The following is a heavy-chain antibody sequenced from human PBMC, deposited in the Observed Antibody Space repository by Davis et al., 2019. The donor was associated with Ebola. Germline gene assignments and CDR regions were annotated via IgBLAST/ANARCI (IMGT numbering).Heavy chain of an antibody. CDR2: ISWNSGSI. Sequence: SLKISCAASGFTFDDYAMHWVRQAPGKGLEWVSGISWNSGSIGYADSVKGRFTISRDNAKNSLYLQMNSLRAEDTALYYCAKDIGPLMVYASPYYYYGMDVWGQGTTVTVSS. J-gene: IGHJ6*02. CDR3: AKDIGPLMVYASPYYYYGMDV. D-gene: IGHD2-8*01. V-gene: IGHV3-9*01. CDR1: GFTFDDYA.